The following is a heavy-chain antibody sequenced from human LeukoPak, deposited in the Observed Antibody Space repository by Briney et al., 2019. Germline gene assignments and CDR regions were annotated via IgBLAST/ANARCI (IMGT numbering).Heavy chain of an antibody. CDR1: GFSVSSNY. Sequence: GESLKISCVASGFSVSSNYMSWVRRAPGKGLEWVSLLYTDGTTYYASSVEGRFTISRDDSRNTIYLHMNSLRADDTAVYYCARGGVYYWNPRYWGQGTLVTVSS. CDR2: LYTDGTT. V-gene: IGHV3-53*01. CDR3: ARGGVYYWNPRY. J-gene: IGHJ4*02. D-gene: IGHD1-20*01.